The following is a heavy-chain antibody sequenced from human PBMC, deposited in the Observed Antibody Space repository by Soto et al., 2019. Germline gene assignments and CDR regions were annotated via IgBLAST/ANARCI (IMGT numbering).Heavy chain of an antibody. CDR2: FYSSGSA. J-gene: IGHJ4*02. CDR3: ATIVGANDY. CDR1: GGSIYTDA. D-gene: IGHD1-26*01. Sequence: SETLSLTCTVSGGSIYTDAWTWLRQTAGKGLEWIGHFYSSGSANYNPSLESRVSMSVDTSKNQFSLKLNSVTAADTAVYYCATIVGANDYWGQGALVTVS. V-gene: IGHV4-4*07.